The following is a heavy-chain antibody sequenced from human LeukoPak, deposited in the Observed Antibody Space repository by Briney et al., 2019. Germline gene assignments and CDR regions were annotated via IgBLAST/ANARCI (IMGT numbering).Heavy chain of an antibody. Sequence: SETLSLTCAVYGGSFSGYYWSWIRQPPGKGLEWIGEINHSGGTNYNPSLKSRVTISVDTSKNQFSLKLSSVTAADTAVYYCARRFRGNFHWFDPWGQGTLVTVSS. CDR1: GGSFSGYY. V-gene: IGHV4-34*01. D-gene: IGHD3-10*01. CDR2: INHSGGT. J-gene: IGHJ5*02. CDR3: ARRFRGNFHWFDP.